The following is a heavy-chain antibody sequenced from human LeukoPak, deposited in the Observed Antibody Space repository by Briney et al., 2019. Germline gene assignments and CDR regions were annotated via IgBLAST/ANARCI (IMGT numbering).Heavy chain of an antibody. J-gene: IGHJ4*02. CDR1: VFTFCSYS. Sequence: PGRCLRLSCAASVFTFCSYSMHWVRQAPCKGLEWLAVISYDGSNKYYADSVKGRFTISRDNSKNTLYLQMNSLRAEDTAVYYCARERYSSSSYFDYWGQGTLVTVSS. V-gene: IGHV3-30-3*01. D-gene: IGHD6-6*01. CDR2: ISYDGSNK. CDR3: ARERYSSSSYFDY.